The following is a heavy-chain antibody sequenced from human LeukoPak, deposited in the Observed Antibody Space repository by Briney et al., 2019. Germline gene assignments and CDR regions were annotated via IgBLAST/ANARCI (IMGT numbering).Heavy chain of an antibody. CDR1: GGSISSGGYY. CDR3: ARGFGCSSTSCWFDP. Sequence: NPSQTLSLTCTVSGGSISSGGYYWSWIRQPPGKGLEWIGYIYHSGSTYYNPSLKSRVTISVDRSKNQFSLKLSSVTAADTAVYYCARGFGCSSTSCWFDPWGQGTLVTVSS. V-gene: IGHV4-30-2*01. CDR2: IYHSGST. J-gene: IGHJ5*02. D-gene: IGHD2-2*01.